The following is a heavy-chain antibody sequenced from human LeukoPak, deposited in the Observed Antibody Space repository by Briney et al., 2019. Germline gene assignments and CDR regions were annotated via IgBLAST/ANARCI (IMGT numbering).Heavy chain of an antibody. CDR2: TYYRSKWCN. Sequence: SQTLSLTCAISGDTVSSNSAAWSWIRQSPSRGLEWLGRTYYRSKWCNDYAVSVKSRITINPDTSKNHFSLQLNSLTPEDTAVYYCARDSPGIAVAITGGYYFDYWGQGTLVTVSS. CDR3: ARDSPGIAVAITGGYYFDY. J-gene: IGHJ4*02. D-gene: IGHD6-19*01. V-gene: IGHV6-1*01. CDR1: GDTVSSNSAA.